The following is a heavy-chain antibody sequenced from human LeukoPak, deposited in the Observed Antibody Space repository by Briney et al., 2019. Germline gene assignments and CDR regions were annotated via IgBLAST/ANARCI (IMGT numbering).Heavy chain of an antibody. CDR1: GFTVSSYW. J-gene: IGHJ3*02. Sequence: PGGSLRLSCAASGFTVSSYWMNWVRQAQGKGLVWVSRISSDGGTISYADSVQGRFTIFRDTAKNTLFLQMNSLRSEDTAVYYCGREDRIVLGNDAFDIWGQGTMVTVSS. CDR3: GREDRIVLGNDAFDI. CDR2: ISSDGGTI. D-gene: IGHD2-8*01. V-gene: IGHV3-74*01.